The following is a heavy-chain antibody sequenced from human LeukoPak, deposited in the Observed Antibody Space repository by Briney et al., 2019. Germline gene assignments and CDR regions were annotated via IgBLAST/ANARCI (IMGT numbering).Heavy chain of an antibody. CDR3: ARGSHCSSTSCYKVNPEVGNYYYGMDV. V-gene: IGHV4-34*01. J-gene: IGHJ6*02. CDR1: GGSFSGYY. CDR2: INHSGST. D-gene: IGHD2-2*02. Sequence: EPSETLSLTCAVYGGSFSGYYWNWIRQPPGXGLEWIGEINHSGSTNYNPSLKSRVTISVDTSKNQFSLKLSSVTAADTAVYYCARGSHCSSTSCYKVNPEVGNYYYGMDVWGQGTTVTVSS.